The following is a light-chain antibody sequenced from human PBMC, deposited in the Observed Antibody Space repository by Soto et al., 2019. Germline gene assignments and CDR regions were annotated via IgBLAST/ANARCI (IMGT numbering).Light chain of an antibody. V-gene: IGKV3-20*01. J-gene: IGKJ1*01. Sequence: EIVLTQSPGTLSLSPGERATLSCRASQSVSNNYLAWYQQKPGQAPRLLIYGASSRATGFPDRFSGSGSGTDLTLTINRLEPEDFAVYYCQQYGSSPRMFGQGTKVEIK. CDR3: QQYGSSPRM. CDR1: QSVSNNY. CDR2: GAS.